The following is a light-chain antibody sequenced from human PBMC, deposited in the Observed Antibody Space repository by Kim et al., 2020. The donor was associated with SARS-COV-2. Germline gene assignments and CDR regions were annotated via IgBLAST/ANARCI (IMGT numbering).Light chain of an antibody. CDR1: SSNIGSNT. V-gene: IGLV1-44*01. Sequence: QSVLTQPPSASGTPGQRVTISCSGSSSNIGSNTVNWYQQLPGTAPKLLIYRNDQRPSGVPDRFSGSKSGTSASLAISGLQSEDEADYYCAAWDDSLTGLWVFGGGTQLTVL. J-gene: IGLJ3*02. CDR3: AAWDDSLTGLWV. CDR2: RND.